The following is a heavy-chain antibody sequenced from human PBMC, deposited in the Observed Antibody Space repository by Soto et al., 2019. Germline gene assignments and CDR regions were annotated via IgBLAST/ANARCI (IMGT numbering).Heavy chain of an antibody. D-gene: IGHD3-3*01. CDR3: ARGVPTYYDFWSGYESNYYYGMDV. CDR1: GGSFSGYY. Sequence: PSETLSLTCAVYGGSFSGYYWSWIRQPPGKGLEWIGEINHSGSINYNPSLKSRVTISVDTSKNQFSLKLSSVTAADTAVYYCARGVPTYYDFWSGYESNYYYGMDVWGQGTTVTVSS. CDR2: INHSGSI. J-gene: IGHJ6*02. V-gene: IGHV4-34*01.